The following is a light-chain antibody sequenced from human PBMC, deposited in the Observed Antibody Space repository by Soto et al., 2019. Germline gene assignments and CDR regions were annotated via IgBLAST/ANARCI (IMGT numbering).Light chain of an antibody. V-gene: IGLV3-21*02. Sequence: YELTQSPSVSVATGQTASITRGGDDIGSKGVHWYRQMPGQAPVLVVYGDSGRPSGIPERFSGSNSGNTATLTISRVEAGDEADYYCQVRDSSSDHRVFGSGTKVTVL. CDR1: DIGSKG. CDR2: GDS. J-gene: IGLJ1*01. CDR3: QVRDSSSDHRV.